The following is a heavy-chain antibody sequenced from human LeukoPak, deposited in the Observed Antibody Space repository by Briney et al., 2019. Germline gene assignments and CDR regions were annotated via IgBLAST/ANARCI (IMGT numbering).Heavy chain of an antibody. J-gene: IGHJ4*02. CDR3: VRSAYSSGWYADY. D-gene: IGHD6-19*01. V-gene: IGHV3-7*01. Sequence: GGSLRLSCAASGFTFSTNFMNWVRQAPGKGLEWVAKINQDGSDKYYADSVKGRFSISRDNTRNSVFLQMNSLRVEDTAIYYCVRSAYSSGWYADYWGQGAPVTVTS. CDR2: INQDGSDK. CDR1: GFTFSTNF.